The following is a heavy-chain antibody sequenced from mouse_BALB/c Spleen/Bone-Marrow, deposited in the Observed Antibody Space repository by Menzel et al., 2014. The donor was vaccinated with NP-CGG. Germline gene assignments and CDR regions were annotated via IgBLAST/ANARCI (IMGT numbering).Heavy chain of an antibody. J-gene: IGHJ3*01. Sequence: EVQRVESGGGLVQPGGSRKLSCATSGFTFSSFGMHWVRQAPEKGLEWVAYISSGSNTIYYADTMKGRFTLSRDNPKNTLFLQMTSLRSEDTAIYYCVSLRGYDVPFAYWGQGTLVTVSA. CDR3: VSLRGYDVPFAY. CDR1: GFTFSSFG. CDR2: ISSGSNTI. V-gene: IGHV5-17*02. D-gene: IGHD2-2*01.